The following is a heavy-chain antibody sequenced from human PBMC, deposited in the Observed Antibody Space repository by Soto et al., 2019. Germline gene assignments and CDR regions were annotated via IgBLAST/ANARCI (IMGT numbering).Heavy chain of an antibody. J-gene: IGHJ4*02. V-gene: IGHV3-30*18. CDR2: ISFDGNDK. Sequence: QVQLVESGGDVVQPGRSLRLSCAASGFIFNAYGMHWVRQAPGKGLEWVAQISFDGNDKYYADSVKGRFTISRDNSQNPVSLQKKSLGTGGPACYFRAKPTTGWAGGGCEQRGQGTLVTVSS. CDR1: GFIFNAYG. D-gene: IGHD3-16*01. CDR3: AKPTTGWAGGGCEQ.